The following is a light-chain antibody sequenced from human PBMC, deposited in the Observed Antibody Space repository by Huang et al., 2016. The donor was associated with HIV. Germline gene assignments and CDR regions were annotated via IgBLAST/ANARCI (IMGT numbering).Light chain of an antibody. CDR2: DTS. Sequence: EIVLTQSPATMSLSPGESAARFCRASHSLGGNLAWYQQRPGQAPRLLIYDTSNRATGIPARFTGSGSGTDYTLTISGLEPEDFAVYYCQQRSDWPLTFGGGTKVDIK. J-gene: IGKJ4*01. CDR3: QQRSDWPLT. V-gene: IGKV3-11*01. CDR1: HSLGGN.